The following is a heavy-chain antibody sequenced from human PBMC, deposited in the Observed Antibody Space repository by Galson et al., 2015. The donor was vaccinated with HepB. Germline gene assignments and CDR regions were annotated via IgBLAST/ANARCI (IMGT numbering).Heavy chain of an antibody. CDR2: INLDGTEK. D-gene: IGHD6-19*01. V-gene: IGHV3-7*03. CDR1: GFTFRNYW. CDR3: AGDGGGSGWYH. Sequence: SLRLSCAVSGFTFRNYWMSWVRQDPWKGLEWVANINLDGTEKHYVDSVKGRFTISRDNAKNSLYLQMNSLRAEDTAVYYCAGDGGGSGWYHWGQGTLGTVSS. J-gene: IGHJ4*02.